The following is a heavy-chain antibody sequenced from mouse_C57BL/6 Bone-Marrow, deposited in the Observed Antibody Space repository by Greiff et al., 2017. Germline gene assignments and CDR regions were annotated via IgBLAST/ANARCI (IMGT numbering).Heavy chain of an antibody. J-gene: IGHJ4*01. CDR2: ISSGSSTI. D-gene: IGHD2-5*01. V-gene: IGHV5-17*01. CDR1: GFTFSDYG. Sequence: EVQLVESGGGLVKPGGSLKLSCAASGFTFSDYGMHWVRQAPEKGLEWVAYISSGSSTIYYADTVKGRFTISRDNAKNTLFLQMTSLRSEDTAMYYCARGRLRNYPNYYAMDYWGQGTSVTVSS. CDR3: ARGRLRNYPNYYAMDY.